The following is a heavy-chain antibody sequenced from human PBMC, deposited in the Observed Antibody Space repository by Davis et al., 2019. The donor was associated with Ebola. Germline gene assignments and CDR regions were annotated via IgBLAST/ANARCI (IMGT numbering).Heavy chain of an antibody. CDR3: ARGDNYGDYAFDY. Sequence: ESLKISCAASGFTFSSYAMSWIRQPPGKGLEWIGEINHSGSTNYNPSLKSRVTISVDTSKNQFSLKLSSVTAADTAVYYCARGDNYGDYAFDYWGQGTLVTVSS. CDR2: INHSGST. J-gene: IGHJ4*02. D-gene: IGHD4-17*01. CDR1: GFTFSSYA. V-gene: IGHV4-34*01.